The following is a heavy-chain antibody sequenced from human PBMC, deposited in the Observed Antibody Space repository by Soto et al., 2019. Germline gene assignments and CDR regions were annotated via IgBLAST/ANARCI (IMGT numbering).Heavy chain of an antibody. CDR3: AKDLGRSSGPRAIDY. V-gene: IGHV3-23*01. D-gene: IGHD6-19*01. Sequence: EVQLLESGGGLVQPGGSLRLSCAASGFTFSSYAMSWVRQAPGNGMEWVSAISGGGGITNYADSVKGRLTISRDNSKNPLYLELNSLRAEDTALYYCAKDLGRSSGPRAIDYWVQGNLVTVSS. J-gene: IGHJ4*02. CDR1: GFTFSSYA. CDR2: ISGGGGIT.